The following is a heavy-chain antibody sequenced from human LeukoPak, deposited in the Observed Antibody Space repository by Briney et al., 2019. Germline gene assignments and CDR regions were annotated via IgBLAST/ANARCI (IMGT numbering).Heavy chain of an antibody. J-gene: IGHJ4*02. D-gene: IGHD5-12*01. V-gene: IGHV3-21*01. CDR3: ARDKDQYSGYDSGLFDC. Sequence: PGGSLRLSCAASGFTFSRYTMNWVRQAPGKGLEWVSSITTSSSYIYYADSVKDRFTISRDNAKNSLYLQMNSLRAEDTAVYYCARDKDQYSGYDSGLFDCWGQGTLVTVSS. CDR1: GFTFSRYT. CDR2: ITTSSSYI.